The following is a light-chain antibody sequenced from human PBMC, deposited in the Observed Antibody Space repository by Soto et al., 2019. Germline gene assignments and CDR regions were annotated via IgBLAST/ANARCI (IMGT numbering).Light chain of an antibody. CDR1: SSNIGSNT. J-gene: IGLJ1*01. Sequence: QSVLTQPPSASGTPGQRVTISCSGSSSNIGSNTVNWYQQLPGTAPKLLIYNNNQRPSGVPERFSGSNSGNTATLTISRVEAGDEADYYCQVWDISSVHYVFGTGTKLTVL. CDR3: QVWDISSVHYV. V-gene: IGLV1-44*01. CDR2: NNN.